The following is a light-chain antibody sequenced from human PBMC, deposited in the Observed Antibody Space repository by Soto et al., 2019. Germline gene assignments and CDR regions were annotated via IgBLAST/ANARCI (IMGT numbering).Light chain of an antibody. V-gene: IGKV1-12*01. J-gene: IGKJ4*01. Sequence: IQMTQSPSSVSASVGDRVTITCRASQPISSWLAWYQQKPGQPPNLLIYSASTFRSGVPSRFSGSESGTLFPLTITNLQPEDFATYYCQQASSFPLTFGGGTKVEV. CDR2: SAS. CDR3: QQASSFPLT. CDR1: QPISSW.